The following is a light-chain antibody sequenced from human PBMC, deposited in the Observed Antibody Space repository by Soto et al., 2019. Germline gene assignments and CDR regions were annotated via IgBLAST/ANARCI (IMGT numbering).Light chain of an antibody. J-gene: IGKJ1*01. Sequence: EIVMTQSPATLSVSPGESATLSCRASQSVSSNLAWHQQKPGQAPRLLMYGASTRATGISARFSGSRSGTDYTLTISRLQPADDAVYYCQQYGSSPTWTFGQGTKVDIK. CDR3: QQYGSSPTWT. CDR1: QSVSSN. CDR2: GAS. V-gene: IGKV3D-15*01.